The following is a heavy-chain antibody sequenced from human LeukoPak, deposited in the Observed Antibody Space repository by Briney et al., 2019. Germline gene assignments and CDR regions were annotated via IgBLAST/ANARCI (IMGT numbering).Heavy chain of an antibody. CDR1: GYIFASCG. D-gene: IGHD3-22*01. V-gene: IGHV1-18*01. J-gene: IGHJ4*02. CDR3: ARVPLGYYCDSSGYYLGY. Sequence: ASVKVSCKASGYIFASCGISWVRQAPGQGLEWMGWISAYNGNTNYAQELQDRVTMTTDTSTSTAYMELRSLRSEDTAVYYCARVPLGYYCDSSGYYLGYWGQGTLVTVSS. CDR2: ISAYNGNT.